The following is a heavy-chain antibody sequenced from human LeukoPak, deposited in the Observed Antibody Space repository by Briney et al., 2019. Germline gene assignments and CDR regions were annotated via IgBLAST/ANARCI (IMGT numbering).Heavy chain of an antibody. V-gene: IGHV3-23*01. D-gene: IGHD3-22*01. CDR3: AKANTMIAVVAGAFDI. J-gene: IGHJ3*02. Sequence: GGSLSLSCAASVFIFSSYAVSWVRQAPGKGLEWVSAISGSGGSTYYADSVKGRFTISRDNSKNTLYLQMNSLRVEDKAVYYCAKANTMIAVVAGAFDIWGQGTMVTVSS. CDR1: VFIFSSYA. CDR2: ISGSGGST.